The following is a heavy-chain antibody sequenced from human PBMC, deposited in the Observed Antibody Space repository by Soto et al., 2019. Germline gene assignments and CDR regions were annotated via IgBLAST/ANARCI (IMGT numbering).Heavy chain of an antibody. CDR2: ISAYNGNT. D-gene: IGHD2-15*01. CDR3: ARDLGGWPDY. Sequence: ASVKVSCKASGYTFTRYGISWVRQAPGQGLEWMGWISAYNGNTNYSQKFQGRVTMTRDTSASTAYMELSSLRSEDTAVYYCARDLGGWPDYWGQGTLVTVSS. J-gene: IGHJ4*02. V-gene: IGHV1-18*01. CDR1: GYTFTRYG.